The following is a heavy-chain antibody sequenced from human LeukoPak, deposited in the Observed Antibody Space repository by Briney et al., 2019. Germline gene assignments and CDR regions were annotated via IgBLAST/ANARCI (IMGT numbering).Heavy chain of an antibody. CDR3: AKHIYGVVSIQQ. D-gene: IGHD3-3*01. CDR2: IRSKAYGGTT. Sequence: PGRSLRLSCTASGFTFGDYAMSWFRQAPGKGLEWVGFIRSKAYGGTTEYAASVKGRFTISRDDSKSIAYLQMNSLKTEDTAVYYCAKHIYGVVSIQQWGQGTLVTVSS. CDR1: GFTFGDYA. J-gene: IGHJ1*01. V-gene: IGHV3-49*03.